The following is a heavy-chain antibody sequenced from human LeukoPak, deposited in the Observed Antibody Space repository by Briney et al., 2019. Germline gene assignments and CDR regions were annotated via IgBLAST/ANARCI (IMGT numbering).Heavy chain of an antibody. CDR3: AKVRNLIYYYGMDV. V-gene: IGHV3-23*01. J-gene: IGHJ6*02. D-gene: IGHD1-14*01. CDR1: GFTFRTYG. Sequence: GGSLRLSCAASGFTFRTYGIHWVRQAPGKGLEWVSSISGSGGSTYYADSVRGRFTISRDNSENTLYLQMNSLRAEDTAIYYCAKVRNLIYYYGMDVWGQGTTVTVSS. CDR2: ISGSGGST.